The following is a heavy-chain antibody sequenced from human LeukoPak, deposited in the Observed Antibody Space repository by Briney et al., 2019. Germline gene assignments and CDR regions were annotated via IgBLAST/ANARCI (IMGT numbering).Heavy chain of an antibody. V-gene: IGHV4-34*01. Sequence: SETLSLTCAVYGGSFSGYYWSWIRQPPGKGLEWIGEINHSGSTNYNPSLKSRVTISVDTSKNQFSLKLSSVTAADTAVYYCAKCCSSTSCYGAFDIWGQGTMVTVSS. CDR2: INHSGST. D-gene: IGHD2-2*01. CDR1: GGSFSGYY. CDR3: AKCCSSTSCYGAFDI. J-gene: IGHJ3*02.